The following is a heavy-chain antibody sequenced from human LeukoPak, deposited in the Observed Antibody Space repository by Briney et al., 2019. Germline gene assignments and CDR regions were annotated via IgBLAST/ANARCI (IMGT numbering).Heavy chain of an antibody. CDR2: INWNVGST. CDR3: ARGMITFGGAIGY. J-gene: IGHJ4*02. D-gene: IGHD3-16*01. CDR1: GFTFYDYV. V-gene: IGHV3-20*04. Sequence: GGSLRLSCVDSGFTFYDYVMSWVRHAPGKGLEWVSGINWNVGSTGYADSVKGRFTISRDNAKNSLYLQMNSLRAEDTALYYCARGMITFGGAIGYWGQGTLVTVSS.